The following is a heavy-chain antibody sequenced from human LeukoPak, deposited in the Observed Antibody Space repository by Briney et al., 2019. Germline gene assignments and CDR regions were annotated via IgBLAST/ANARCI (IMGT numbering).Heavy chain of an antibody. V-gene: IGHV1-8*01. CDR3: ARVDCSSTSCYDGY. Sequence: ASVKVSCKASGYTFTSYDINWVRQATGRGLEWMGWMNPNSGNTGYAQKFQGRVTMTRNTSISTAYMELSSLRSEDTAVYYCARVDCSSTSCYDGYWGQGTLVTSPQ. CDR1: GYTFTSYD. CDR2: MNPNSGNT. D-gene: IGHD2-2*01. J-gene: IGHJ4*02.